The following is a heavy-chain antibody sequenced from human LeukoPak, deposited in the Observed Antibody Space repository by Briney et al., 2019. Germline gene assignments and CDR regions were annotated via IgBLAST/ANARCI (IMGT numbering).Heavy chain of an antibody. CDR1: GGTLCSYA. V-gene: IGHV1-69*04. D-gene: IGHD3-22*01. J-gene: IGHJ4*02. CDR2: IIPILGIA. CDR3: ASDSTGYYPTNDY. Sequence: SVKVSCKASGGTLCSYAISWVRQAPGQGLEWMGRIIPILGIANYAQKFQGRVTITADKSTSTAYMELSSLRSEDTAVYYCASDSTGYYPTNDYWGQRTLVTASS.